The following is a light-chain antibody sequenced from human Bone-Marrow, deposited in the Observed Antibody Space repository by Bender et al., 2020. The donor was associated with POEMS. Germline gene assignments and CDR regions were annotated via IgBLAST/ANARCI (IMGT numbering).Light chain of an antibody. V-gene: IGLV2-14*01. CDR3: QVWTSSSWV. Sequence: QSALTQPASVSGSPGQSITISCTGTSSDVGYYNFVSWYQQHPGKAPKLIIYEVSKRPSGVPDRFSGSISGNTGTLTISGTQTVDEAEYYCQVWTSSSWVFGAGTKLTVL. CDR1: SSDVGYYNF. J-gene: IGLJ3*02. CDR2: EVS.